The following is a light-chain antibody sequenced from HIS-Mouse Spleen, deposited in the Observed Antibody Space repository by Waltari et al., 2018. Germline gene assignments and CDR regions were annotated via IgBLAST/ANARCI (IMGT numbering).Light chain of an antibody. CDR1: SSDVGGYSY. J-gene: IGLJ3*02. V-gene: IGLV2-14*01. CDR2: EVS. Sequence: QSALTQPASVSGSPGQSITIPCTGTSSDVGGYSYVSWYQQHPGKAPQLMIYEVSNRPSGVSNRFSGSKSGNTASLTISGLQAEDEADYYCSSYTSSSTLVFGGGTKLTVL. CDR3: SSYTSSSTLV.